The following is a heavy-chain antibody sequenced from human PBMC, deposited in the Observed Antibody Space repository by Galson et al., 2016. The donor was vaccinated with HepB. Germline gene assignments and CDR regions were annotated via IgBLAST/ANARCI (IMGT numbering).Heavy chain of an antibody. D-gene: IGHD3-22*01. Sequence: SLRLSCAASGFPLSGNAMNWVRQAPGKGLEWISFISSSSNDIYYADSVKGRFTISRDNPLNSAYLQMNSLQHEDTAVYYCVRDPISSGYSHYYFDAWGQGTLVTVSS. V-gene: IGHV3-48*02. CDR3: VRDPISSGYSHYYFDA. CDR1: GFPLSGNA. J-gene: IGHJ4*02. CDR2: ISSSSNDI.